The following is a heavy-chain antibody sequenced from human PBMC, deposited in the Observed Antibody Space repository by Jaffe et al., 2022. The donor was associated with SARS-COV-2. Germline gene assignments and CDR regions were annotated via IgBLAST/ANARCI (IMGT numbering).Heavy chain of an antibody. CDR2: IFSNDEK. J-gene: IGHJ6*02. V-gene: IGHV2-26*01. Sequence: QVTLKESGPVLVKPTETLTLTCTVSGFSLSNARMGVSWIRQPPGKALEWLAHIFSNDEKSYSTSLKSRLTISKDTSKSQVVLTMTNMDPVDTATYYCARPMAQNYDFWSGYSQKTDYGMDVWGQGTTVTVSS. D-gene: IGHD3-3*01. CDR3: ARPMAQNYDFWSGYSQKTDYGMDV. CDR1: GFSLSNARMG.